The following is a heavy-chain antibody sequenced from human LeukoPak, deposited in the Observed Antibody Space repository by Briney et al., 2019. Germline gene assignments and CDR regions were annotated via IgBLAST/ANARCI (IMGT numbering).Heavy chain of an antibody. D-gene: IGHD4-17*01. CDR2: ISGSGGSA. J-gene: IGHJ4*02. CDR1: GFIFGSYA. CDR3: ANLYGDYGDY. Sequence: GGSLRLPCVASGFIFGSYAMSWVRQAPGKGLEWVSGISGSGGSAFYADSVEGRFTISRDNAKNTLYLEMNSLRAEDTAVYYCANLYGDYGDYWGQGNLVTVSS. V-gene: IGHV3-23*01.